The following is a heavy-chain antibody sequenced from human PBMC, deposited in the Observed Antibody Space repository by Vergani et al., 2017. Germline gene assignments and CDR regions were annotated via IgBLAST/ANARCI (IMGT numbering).Heavy chain of an antibody. CDR3: AKGGSSWYREYFQH. V-gene: IGHV3-23*01. CDR2: ISGSGGST. D-gene: IGHD6-13*01. Sequence: EVQLLESGGGLVQPGGSLRLSCAASGFTFSSYAMSWVRQAPGKGVEWVSAISGSGGSTYYADSVKGRFTISRDNSKNTLYLQLNSLRAEDTAVYYCAKGGSSWYREYFQHWGQGTLVTVSS. CDR1: GFTFSSYA. J-gene: IGHJ1*01.